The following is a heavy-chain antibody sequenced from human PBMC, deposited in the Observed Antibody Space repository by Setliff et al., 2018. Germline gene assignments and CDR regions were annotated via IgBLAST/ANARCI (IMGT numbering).Heavy chain of an antibody. D-gene: IGHD5-12*01. J-gene: IGHJ6*02. Sequence: PSETLSLTCTVSGDSISNYYWNWIRQPAGKGLEWIGRISTSGSTNYNPSLTSRVTVSLDTSKNQFSLKLTSVTAADTAVYYCARDQWVRSPPLYFSYSMDVWGQGTTVTVSS. CDR1: GDSISNYY. V-gene: IGHV4-4*07. CDR3: ARDQWVRSPPLYFSYSMDV. CDR2: ISTSGST.